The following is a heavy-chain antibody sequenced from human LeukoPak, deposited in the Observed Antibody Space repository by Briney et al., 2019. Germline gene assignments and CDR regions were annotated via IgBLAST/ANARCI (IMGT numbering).Heavy chain of an antibody. CDR2: ISSSSSYI. Sequence: GGSLRLSCAASGFTFSSYSINWVRQAPGKGLEWVSSISSSSSYIYYADSVKGRFTISRDNAKNSLYLQMNSLRAEDTAVYYCARDMRFGKLSHYYFDYWGQGTLVTVSS. CDR1: GFTFSSYS. D-gene: IGHD3-10*01. J-gene: IGHJ4*02. V-gene: IGHV3-21*01. CDR3: ARDMRFGKLSHYYFDY.